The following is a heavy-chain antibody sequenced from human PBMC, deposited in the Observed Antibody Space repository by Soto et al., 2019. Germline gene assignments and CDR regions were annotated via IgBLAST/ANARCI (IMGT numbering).Heavy chain of an antibody. CDR2: INTDGSQT. CDR1: GFTFSSFW. V-gene: IGHV3-7*03. D-gene: IGHD1-7*01. J-gene: IGHJ4*02. Sequence: PRGSLRLSCVVSGFTFSSFWMNWVRRGPGKGLEWVGNINTDGSQTQFVDSVKGRFTFSRDNAKNSLYLEMDSLRAEDTAVYYCVRGTPTPGLDYWGQGTLVTVSS. CDR3: VRGTPTPGLDY.